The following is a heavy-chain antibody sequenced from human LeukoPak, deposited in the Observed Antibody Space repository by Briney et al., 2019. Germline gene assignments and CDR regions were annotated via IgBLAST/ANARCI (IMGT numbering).Heavy chain of an antibody. CDR1: GFTFGDYA. V-gene: IGHV3-49*04. CDR2: IRSKAYGGTT. J-gene: IGHJ5*02. D-gene: IGHD2-2*01. Sequence: GGSLRLSCTASGFTFGDYAMSWVRQAPGKGLEWVGFIRSKAYGGTTEYAASVKGRFTISRDDSKSIAYLQMNSLKTEDTAVYYCTRGQGAYRSVVVPAASSDPWGQGTLVTVSS. CDR3: TRGQGAYRSVVVPAASSDP.